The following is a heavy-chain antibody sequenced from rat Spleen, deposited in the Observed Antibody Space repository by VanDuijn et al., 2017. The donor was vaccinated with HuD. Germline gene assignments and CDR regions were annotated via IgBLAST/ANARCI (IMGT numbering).Heavy chain of an antibody. CDR1: GFTFSDYN. V-gene: IGHV5-7*01. D-gene: IGHD1-1*01. CDR3: ARLDYPGATDYSGEGIMDA. Sequence: EVQLVESGGGLVQPGGSLRLSCAASGFTFSDYNMAWVRQAPKKGLEWVATIFYDGSSTYYRDSVKGRFTISRDNAKSSLYLQMDSLRSEDTATYYCARLDYPGATDYSGEGIMDAWGQGASVTVSS. CDR2: IFYDGSST. J-gene: IGHJ4*01.